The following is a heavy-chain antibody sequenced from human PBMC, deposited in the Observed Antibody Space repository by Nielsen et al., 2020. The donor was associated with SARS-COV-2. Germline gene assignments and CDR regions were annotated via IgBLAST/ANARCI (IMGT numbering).Heavy chain of an antibody. CDR3: VRNRGADS. CDR2: IYPGDSNT. J-gene: IGHJ4*02. V-gene: IGHV5-51*01. D-gene: IGHD1-14*01. CDR1: GYRFDSYW. Sequence: GESLKISCQGSGYRFDSYWIAWVRQMSGKGLEWMGVIYPGDSNTRYSPSFKGQVTISADKSISTAYLQWTSLRASDTAMYYCVRNRGADSWGQGTLVTVSS.